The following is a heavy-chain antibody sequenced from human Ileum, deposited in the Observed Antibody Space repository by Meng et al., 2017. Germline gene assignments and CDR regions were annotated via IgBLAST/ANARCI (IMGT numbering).Heavy chain of an antibody. CDR2: IHTDTGNP. Sequence: QVQLVQSGSELKEPGASVKVSCKASGYTFKNYAVTWVRQAPGQGLEWMGWIHTDTGNPTYDQGFTGRFVFSLDTSVNTAYLQISGLKAEDTAVYYCARPGGYCSDLDCYPAEWGQGTLVTVS. CDR1: GYTFKNYA. CDR3: ARPGGYCSDLDCYPAE. D-gene: IGHD2-15*01. J-gene: IGHJ4*02. V-gene: IGHV7-4-1*02.